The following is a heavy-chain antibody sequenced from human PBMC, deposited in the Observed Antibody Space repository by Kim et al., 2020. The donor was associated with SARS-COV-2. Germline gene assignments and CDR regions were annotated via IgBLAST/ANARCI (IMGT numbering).Heavy chain of an antibody. D-gene: IGHD2-15*01. J-gene: IGHJ6*02. CDR2: IYYSGST. CDR1: GGSISSSSYY. CDR3: ASYTTRLRYYYGMDV. Sequence: SETLSLTCTVSGGSISSSSYYWGWIRQPPGKGLEWIGSIYYSGSTYYNPSLKSRVTISVDTSKNQFSLKLSSVTAADTAVYYCASYTTRLRYYYGMDVWGQGTTVTVSS. V-gene: IGHV4-39*01.